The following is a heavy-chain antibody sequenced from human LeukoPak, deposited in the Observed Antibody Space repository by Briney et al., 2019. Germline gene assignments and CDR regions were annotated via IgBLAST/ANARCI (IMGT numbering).Heavy chain of an antibody. J-gene: IGHJ4*02. D-gene: IGHD3-10*01. Sequence: PSETLSLTCTVSGGSISSGDYYWSWIRQPPGKGLEWIGYIYYSGSTYYNPSLKSRVTISVDTSKNQFSLKLSSVTAADTAVYYCARDEGITMVRGAISLNYWGQGTLVTVSS. CDR1: GGSISSGDYY. CDR2: IYYSGST. CDR3: ARDEGITMVRGAISLNY. V-gene: IGHV4-30-4*01.